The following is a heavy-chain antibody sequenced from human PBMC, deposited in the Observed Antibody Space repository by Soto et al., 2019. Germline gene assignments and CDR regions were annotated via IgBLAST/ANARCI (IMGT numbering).Heavy chain of an antibody. CDR2: ISGSGGST. CDR1: GFTFSSYA. D-gene: IGHD3-9*01. Sequence: GGSLRLSCAASGFTFSSYAMSWVRQAPGKGLEWVSAISGSGGSTYYADSVKGRFTISRDNSKNTLYLQMNSLRAEDTDVYYCAKSLGILTGYPSDYWGQGTLVTVSS. J-gene: IGHJ4*02. CDR3: AKSLGILTGYPSDY. V-gene: IGHV3-23*01.